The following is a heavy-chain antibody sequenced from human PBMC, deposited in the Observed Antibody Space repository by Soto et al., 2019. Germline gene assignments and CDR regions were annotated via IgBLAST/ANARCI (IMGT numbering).Heavy chain of an antibody. D-gene: IGHD1-26*01. CDR1: GFTFSTYA. CDR3: ALRKTGSYFDY. J-gene: IGHJ4*02. CDR2: ISGSGDST. Sequence: GGSLRLSCEGSGFTFSTYAMSWVRQAPGKGLEWVSAISGSGDSTFYADSVKGRFTISRDNAKNTLYLQMRILGAEDTALYYCALRKTGSYFDYWGQGSLVTVSS. V-gene: IGHV3-23*01.